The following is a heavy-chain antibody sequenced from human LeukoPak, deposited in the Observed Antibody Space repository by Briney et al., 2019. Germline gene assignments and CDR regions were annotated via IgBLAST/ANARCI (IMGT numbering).Heavy chain of an antibody. D-gene: IGHD4-11*01. CDR1: GGSISSSSYY. V-gene: IGHV4-39*07. CDR2: TYYSGST. CDR3: ARAAPATVTNADWFDP. Sequence: PSETLSLTCTVSGGSISSSSYYWGWIRQPPGKGLEWIGSTYYSGSTYYNPSLKSRVTISVDTSKNQFSLKLSSVTAADTAVYYCARAAPATVTNADWFDPWGQGTLVTVSS. J-gene: IGHJ5*02.